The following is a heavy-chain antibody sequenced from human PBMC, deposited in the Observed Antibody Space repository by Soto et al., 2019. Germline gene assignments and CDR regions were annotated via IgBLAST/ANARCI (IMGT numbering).Heavy chain of an antibody. Sequence: ASETLSLTCAVYGGSFSGYYWSWIRRPPGKGLEWIGEINHSGSTNYNPSLKSRVTTSVDTSKNQFSLKLSSVTAADTAVYYCARAGFWSGYHMDVWGKGTTVTVSS. V-gene: IGHV4-34*01. D-gene: IGHD3-3*01. CDR1: GGSFSGYY. J-gene: IGHJ6*03. CDR3: ARAGFWSGYHMDV. CDR2: INHSGST.